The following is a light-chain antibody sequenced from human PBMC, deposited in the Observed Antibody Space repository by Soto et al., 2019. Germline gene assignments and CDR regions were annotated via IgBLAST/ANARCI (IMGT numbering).Light chain of an antibody. CDR1: QGIKHY. J-gene: IGKJ1*01. V-gene: IGKV1-5*01. Sequence: DIQMTQSPPTLSASVGTRVTITCRASQGIKHYLAWYQQMPGKAPKLLIYGASTLQSGVPSRFSGSGSGTEFTLTISSLQPDDFGTYFCQHHNSYSQTFGQGTKVQIK. CDR3: QHHNSYSQT. CDR2: GAS.